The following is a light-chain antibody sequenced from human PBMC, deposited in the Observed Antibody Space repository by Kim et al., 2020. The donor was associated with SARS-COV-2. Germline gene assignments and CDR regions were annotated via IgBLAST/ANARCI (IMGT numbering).Light chain of an antibody. Sequence: ALGQTVRITCQGDSLRSYYATCYQQKPGQAPIVVIYGKNNRPSGIPDRFSGSSSGNTASLTITGTQAGDEADYYCNSRDSNDNVLFGGGTKLTVL. V-gene: IGLV3-19*01. CDR3: NSRDSNDNVL. CDR1: SLRSYY. CDR2: GKN. J-gene: IGLJ2*01.